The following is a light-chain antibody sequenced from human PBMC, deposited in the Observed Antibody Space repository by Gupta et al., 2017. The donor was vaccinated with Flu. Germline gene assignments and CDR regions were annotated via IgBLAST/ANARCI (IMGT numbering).Light chain of an antibody. J-gene: IGLJ1*01. CDR2: DVN. Sequence: QSALTQPAPVSGAPGQSIPIPCSGTSSDVGNFNLVSWYQQLPGKAPKLIIYDVNKRPSGVSNRFSASKSGNTASLTISGLQAEDEADYFCCSYAGGSSYVFGTGTEVTVL. CDR3: CSYAGGSSYV. V-gene: IGLV2-23*02. CDR1: SSDVGNFNL.